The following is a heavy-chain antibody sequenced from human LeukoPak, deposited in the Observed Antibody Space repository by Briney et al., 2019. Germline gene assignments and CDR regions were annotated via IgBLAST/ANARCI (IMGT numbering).Heavy chain of an antibody. D-gene: IGHD3-10*01. CDR1: GFTFSNYA. CDR3: VKDGINVYGSGSFNYYYYYMDV. J-gene: IGHJ6*03. CDR2: ISYDGSNK. V-gene: IGHV3-30*04. Sequence: GGSLRLSCAASGFTFSNYAIHWVRQAPGKGLEWVAIISYDGSNKYYADSVRGRFTISRDNSENTLYLQMNSLRVEDTAVYYSVKDGINVYGSGSFNYYYYYMDVWGKGTTVTISS.